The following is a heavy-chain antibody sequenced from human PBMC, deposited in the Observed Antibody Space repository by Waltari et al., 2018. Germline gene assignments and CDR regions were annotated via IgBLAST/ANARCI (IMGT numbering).Heavy chain of an antibody. CDR3: ARFLGYDILTGYSYATFDY. CDR1: GGSFSGYY. Sequence: QVQLQQWGAGLLKPSETLSLTCAVYGGSFSGYYWSWIRQPPGKGLEWIGEIKHSGSTNYNPSLKSRVTISVDTSKNQFSLKLSSVTAADTAVYYCARFLGYDILTGYSYATFDYWGQGTLVTVSS. V-gene: IGHV4-34*01. CDR2: IKHSGST. J-gene: IGHJ4*02. D-gene: IGHD3-9*01.